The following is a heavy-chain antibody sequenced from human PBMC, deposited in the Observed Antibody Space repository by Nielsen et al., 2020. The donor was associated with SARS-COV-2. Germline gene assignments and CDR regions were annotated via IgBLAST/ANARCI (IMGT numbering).Heavy chain of an antibody. CDR3: TRGFYSQSDY. Sequence: GESLKISCAGSGFSFSNYSMNWVRQAPGKGLEWVSSISSDSYYIFYSDSVKGRFTISRDNGKNSLYLQMNSLRSEDTALYYCTRGFYSQSDYWGQGTLVTVSS. V-gene: IGHV3-21*01. D-gene: IGHD2-15*01. J-gene: IGHJ4*02. CDR2: ISSDSYYI. CDR1: GFSFSNYS.